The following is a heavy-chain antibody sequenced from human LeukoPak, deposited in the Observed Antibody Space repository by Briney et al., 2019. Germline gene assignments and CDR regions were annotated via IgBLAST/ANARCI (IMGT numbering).Heavy chain of an antibody. CDR2: IRQDGSEK. CDR1: GFTFSSYW. Sequence: GGSLGLSCAASGFTFSSYWMSWVRQAPGKGLEWVANIRQDGSEKYYVDSVKGRFTISRDNAKNSLYLQMNSLRAEDTAVYYCARQDWSDAFDIWGQGTMVTVSS. V-gene: IGHV3-7*01. CDR3: ARQDWSDAFDI. J-gene: IGHJ3*02. D-gene: IGHD3-9*01.